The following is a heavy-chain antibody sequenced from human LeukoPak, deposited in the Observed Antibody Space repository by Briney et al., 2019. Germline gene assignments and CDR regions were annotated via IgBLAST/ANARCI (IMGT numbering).Heavy chain of an antibody. V-gene: IGHV1-18*01. CDR1: GYTFTSYG. J-gene: IGHJ6*02. D-gene: IGHD2-2*01. CDR2: ISAYNGNT. CDR3: ARDVLYCSSTSCSPHYYGMDV. Sequence: ASVKVSCKASGYTFTSYGISWERQAPGQGLEWMGWISAYNGNTNYAQKLQGRVTMTTDTSTSTAYMELRSLRSDDTAVYYCARDVLYCSSTSCSPHYYGMDVWGQGTTVTVSS.